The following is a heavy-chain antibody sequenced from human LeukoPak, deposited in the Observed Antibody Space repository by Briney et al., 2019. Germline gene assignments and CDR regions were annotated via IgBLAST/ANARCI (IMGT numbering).Heavy chain of an antibody. V-gene: IGHV4-4*02. Sequence: PGGSLRLSCAASGFTFRSYEMNWVRQPPGKGLEWIGEVHLDGRTNYNPSLKSRLIMSVDLPENHTSLKLTSVTAADTAVYYCAREGGFYRPLDYSGQGTLVTVPS. CDR1: GFTFRSYEM. CDR3: AREGGFYRPLDY. J-gene: IGHJ4*02. CDR2: VHLDGRT. D-gene: IGHD3-3*01.